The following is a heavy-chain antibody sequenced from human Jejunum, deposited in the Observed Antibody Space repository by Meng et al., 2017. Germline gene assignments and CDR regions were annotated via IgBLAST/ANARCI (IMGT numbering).Heavy chain of an antibody. CDR1: GFTFSSSS. CDR3: AKLVPY. J-gene: IGHJ4*02. Sequence: GESLKISCAASGFTFSSSSMTWVRQAPGKGLEWVSSVSTDGNTYYADPVKGRFTISRDNSKNTLYLQMSSLRAEDTALYYCAKLVPYWGQGTRVT. D-gene: IGHD2-21*01. V-gene: IGHV3-23*01. CDR2: VSTDGNT.